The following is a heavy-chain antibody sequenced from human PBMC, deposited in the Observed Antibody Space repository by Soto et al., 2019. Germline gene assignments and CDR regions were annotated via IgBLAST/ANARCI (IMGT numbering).Heavy chain of an antibody. CDR3: AGLGLNGVGAARGYYYGMDV. Sequence: RVESLTISCKVSGYSFTSYWIIWVRQMPGKGLEGMGRIDRSDSYTNYSPSFQGHVTISADKSISTAYLQWSSLKASDTAMYYCAGLGLNGVGAARGYYYGMDVWGQGTTVTVSS. CDR2: IDRSDSYT. J-gene: IGHJ6*01. V-gene: IGHV5-10-1*01. CDR1: GYSFTSYW. D-gene: IGHD1-26*01.